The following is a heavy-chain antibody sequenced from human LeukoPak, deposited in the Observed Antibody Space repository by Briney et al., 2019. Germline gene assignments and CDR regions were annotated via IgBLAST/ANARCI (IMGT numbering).Heavy chain of an antibody. J-gene: IGHJ4*02. CDR2: IYAGDSDT. Sequence: GGSLKISGKGSGYSVTSYWIGWVRQMPGKGLEWMGIIYAGDSDTRYSPSFQGQVTISADKSISTAYLQWSSLTASDTAMYYCARHSPPDGNYYDSSGYYYGDYWGQGTLVTVSS. D-gene: IGHD3-22*01. CDR3: ARHSPPDGNYYDSSGYYYGDY. V-gene: IGHV5-51*01. CDR1: GYSVTSYW.